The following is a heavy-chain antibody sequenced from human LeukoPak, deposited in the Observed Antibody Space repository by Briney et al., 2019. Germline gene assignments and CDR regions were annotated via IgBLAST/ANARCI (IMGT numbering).Heavy chain of an antibody. J-gene: IGHJ3*02. CDR1: GGTFSSYA. CDR2: IIPILGIA. V-gene: IGHV1-69*04. Sequence: ASVKVSCKASGGTFSSYAISWVRQAPGQGLEWMGRIIPILGIANYAQKFQGRVTITADESTSTAYMELSSLRSEDTAVYYCARALASSTSWSAFDIWGQGTMVTVSS. CDR3: ARALASSTSWSAFDI. D-gene: IGHD2-2*01.